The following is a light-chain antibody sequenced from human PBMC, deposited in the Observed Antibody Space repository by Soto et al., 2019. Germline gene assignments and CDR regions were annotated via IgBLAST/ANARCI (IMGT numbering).Light chain of an antibody. J-gene: IGKJ1*01. CDR2: GAS. V-gene: IGKV1-5*01. Sequence: DIQMTQSPSTLSASVGDRVTITCRASQSISSWLAWYQQKPGKAPNLLIYGASNLQSGVPSRFSGSGSGTDFTLTISSLHPEDVATYYCHQTDSFWTFGQGTKVDIK. CDR1: QSISSW. CDR3: HQTDSFWT.